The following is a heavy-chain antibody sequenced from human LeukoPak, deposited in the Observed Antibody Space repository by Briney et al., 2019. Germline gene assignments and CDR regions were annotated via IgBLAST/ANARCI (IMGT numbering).Heavy chain of an antibody. CDR3: ARREDYMDV. CDR1: GYSISSGYS. Sequence: PSKTLSLTCDVSGYSISSGYSWGWIRQPPGKGLEWIGSIYHTGTTYYNPSLKSRLTISVDTSKNKFSLKMTSVTAADMAVYYCARREDYMDVWGKGTAVTVSS. CDR2: IYHTGTT. V-gene: IGHV4-38-2*01. J-gene: IGHJ6*03.